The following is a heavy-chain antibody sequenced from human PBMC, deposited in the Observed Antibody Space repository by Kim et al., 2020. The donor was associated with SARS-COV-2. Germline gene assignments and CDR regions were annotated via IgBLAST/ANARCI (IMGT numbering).Heavy chain of an antibody. J-gene: IGHJ6*02. D-gene: IGHD2-2*01. V-gene: IGHV3-15*01. CDR3: TTDRGDIVVVPAAMRDFYYYGMDV. CDR1: GFTFSNAW. CDR2: IKSKTDGGTT. Sequence: GGSLRLSCAASGFTFSNAWMSWVRQAPGKGLEWVGRIKSKTDGGTTDYAAPVKGRFTISRDDSKNTLYLQMNSLKTEDTAVYYCTTDRGDIVVVPAAMRDFYYYGMDVWGQGTTVTVSS.